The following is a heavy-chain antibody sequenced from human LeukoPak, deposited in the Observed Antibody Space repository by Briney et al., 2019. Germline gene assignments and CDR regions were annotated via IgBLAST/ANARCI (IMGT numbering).Heavy chain of an antibody. CDR2: VDPNNGAT. CDR3: TRALRHTSSSGWFDP. V-gene: IGHV1-2*02. D-gene: IGHD6-6*01. Sequence: ASLKVSCKTPGYTFTNYYIHWVRQAPGQGLEWMGWVDPNNGATNYARKLQGRVTMTRDTSVSTVHMELSRLTSDDTAVYYCTRALRHTSSSGWFDPWGQGSLVTVSS. CDR1: GYTFTNYY. J-gene: IGHJ5*02.